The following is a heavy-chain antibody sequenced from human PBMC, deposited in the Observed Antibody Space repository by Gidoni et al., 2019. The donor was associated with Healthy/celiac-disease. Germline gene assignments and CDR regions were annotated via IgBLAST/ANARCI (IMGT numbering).Heavy chain of an antibody. J-gene: IGHJ4*02. Sequence: QVQLQESCPGLVKPSETLSLTCPVSGYSISSGYYWGWIRQPPGKGLEWIGSIYHSGSTYYNPSLKSRVTISVDTSKNQFSLKLSSVTAADTAVYYCAREWFGELLPSLSAWGQGTLVTVSS. CDR1: GYSISSGYY. CDR3: AREWFGELLPSLSA. V-gene: IGHV4-38-2*02. CDR2: IYHSGST. D-gene: IGHD3-10*01.